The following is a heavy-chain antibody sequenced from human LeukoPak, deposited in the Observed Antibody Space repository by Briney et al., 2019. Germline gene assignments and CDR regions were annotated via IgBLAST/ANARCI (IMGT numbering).Heavy chain of an antibody. CDR2: TYYRSKWYN. D-gene: IGHD6-19*01. CDR1: GDSVSSNSAA. CDR3: ARGLSPLAVAGRNWFDP. V-gene: IGHV6-1*01. Sequence: SQTLSRTCAISGDSVSSNSAAWNWIRQSPSRGLEWLGRTYYRSKWYNDYAVSVKSRITINPDTSKNQFSLQLNSVTPEDTAVYYCARGLSPLAVAGRNWFDPWGQGTLVTVSS. J-gene: IGHJ5*02.